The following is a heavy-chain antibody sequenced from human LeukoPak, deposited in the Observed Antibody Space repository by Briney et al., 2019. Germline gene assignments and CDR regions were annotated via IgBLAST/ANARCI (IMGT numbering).Heavy chain of an antibody. V-gene: IGHV3-30*04. J-gene: IGHJ4*02. Sequence: LPGGSLRLSCAASGFTFSSYAMSWVRQAPGKGLEWVAVISYDGSNKYYADSVKGRFTISRDNSKNTLYLQMNSLRAEDTAVYYCARDAMEGYSGYDVVAASWGQGTLVTVSS. D-gene: IGHD5-12*01. CDR1: GFTFSSYA. CDR2: ISYDGSNK. CDR3: ARDAMEGYSGYDVVAAS.